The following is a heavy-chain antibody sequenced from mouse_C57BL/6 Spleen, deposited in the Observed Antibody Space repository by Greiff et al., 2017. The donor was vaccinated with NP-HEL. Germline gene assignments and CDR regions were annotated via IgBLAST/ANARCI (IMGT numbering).Heavy chain of an antibody. CDR3: ARRASGYYGSSNWYFDV. J-gene: IGHJ1*03. CDR1: GFSLSTSGMG. Sequence: QVTLKESGPGILQSSQTLSLTCSFSGFSLSTSGMGVSWLRQPSGKGLEWLAHIYWDDDKRYNPSLKSRLTISKATSRNQGFLKITSVDTADTATYYCARRASGYYGSSNWYFDVWGTGTTVTVSS. CDR2: IYWDDDK. D-gene: IGHD1-1*01. V-gene: IGHV8-12*01.